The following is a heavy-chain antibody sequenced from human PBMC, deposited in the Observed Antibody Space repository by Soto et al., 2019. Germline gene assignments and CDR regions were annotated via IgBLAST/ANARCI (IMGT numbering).Heavy chain of an antibody. CDR1: GGSISSYY. V-gene: IGHV4-59*12. D-gene: IGHD5-18*01. Sequence: NPSATLSLTCTVSGGSISSYYWSWIRQPPGKGLEWIGYIYYSGSTYYNPSLKSRVTISVDTSKNQFSLKLSSVTAADTAVYYCARGGYSYGTNNIDYWGQGTLVTVSS. CDR2: IYYSGST. CDR3: ARGGYSYGTNNIDY. J-gene: IGHJ4*02.